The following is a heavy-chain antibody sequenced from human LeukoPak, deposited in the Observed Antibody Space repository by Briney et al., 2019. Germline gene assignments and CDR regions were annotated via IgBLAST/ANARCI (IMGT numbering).Heavy chain of an antibody. Sequence: SVKVSCTASGGTFSGYAISWVRQAPGQGLEWMGGIIPIFGTANYAQKFQGRVTITADESTSTAYMELSSLRSEDTAVYYCGSSGWYSHSPFDYWGQGTLVTVSS. CDR2: IIPIFGTA. J-gene: IGHJ4*02. V-gene: IGHV1-69*01. D-gene: IGHD6-19*01. CDR3: GSSGWYSHSPFDY. CDR1: GGTFSGYA.